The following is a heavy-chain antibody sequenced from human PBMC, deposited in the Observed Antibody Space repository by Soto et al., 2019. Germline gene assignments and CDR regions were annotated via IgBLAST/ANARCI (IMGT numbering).Heavy chain of an antibody. Sequence: QVQLVQSGAEVKKPGASVKVSCKASGYTFTNSGISWVRQAPGQGLEWMGWIRVNNGDTNYAQKLQGRVTMTTDTSTSKAVMELWSLTADYTSAYYSAKDLGCCDTEVHYWGQGTLITVSS. CDR2: IRVNNGDT. J-gene: IGHJ4*02. CDR3: AKDLGCCDTEVHY. D-gene: IGHD2-15*01. V-gene: IGHV1-18*01. CDR1: GYTFTNSG.